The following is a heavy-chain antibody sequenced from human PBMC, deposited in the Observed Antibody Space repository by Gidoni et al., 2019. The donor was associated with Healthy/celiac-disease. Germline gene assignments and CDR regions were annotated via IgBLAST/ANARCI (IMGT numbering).Heavy chain of an antibody. V-gene: IGHV3-11*01. Sequence: QVQLVESGGGLVKPGGSLRLSCAASGFTFSYYYISWIRQAPGKGLEWVSYISSSGSTIDYADSVKGRFTISRDNAKNSLYLQMNSLRAEDTAVYYCARAGWMTTVTTRYYYGMDVWGQGTTVTVSS. J-gene: IGHJ6*02. D-gene: IGHD4-4*01. CDR2: ISSSGSTI. CDR3: ARAGWMTTVTTRYYYGMDV. CDR1: GFTFSYYY.